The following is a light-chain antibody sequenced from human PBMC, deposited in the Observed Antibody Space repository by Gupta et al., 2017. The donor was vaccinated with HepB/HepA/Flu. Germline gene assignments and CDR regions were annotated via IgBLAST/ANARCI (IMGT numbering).Light chain of an antibody. V-gene: IGKV3-15*01. CDR2: GTS. J-gene: IGKJ2*04. Sequence: IVMTQSPATLSVSPGERVTLSCRASQSVSSNLAWYQQNPGQAPRLLIYGTSTSSTGVPARFSGSGSGTDFTLTISSLQSEDFAVYYCQQYNNWPPCSFGQGTKLEVK. CDR3: QQYNNWPPCS. CDR1: QSVSSN.